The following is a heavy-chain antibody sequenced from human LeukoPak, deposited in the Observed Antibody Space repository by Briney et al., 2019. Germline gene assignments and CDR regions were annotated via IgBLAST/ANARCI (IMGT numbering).Heavy chain of an antibody. J-gene: IGHJ4*02. V-gene: IGHV3-7*01. CDR1: GFTLSYYW. CDR3: ATAHTYDYDSSGLH. Sequence: GASLRLSCAASGFTLSYYWMTWVRQAPGKGLEWVANINQDGSEKSYVDSMKGRFTISRDNAKKSQYLQMNSLRADDTAVYYCATAHTYDYDSSGLHWGQGTLVTVSS. CDR2: INQDGSEK. D-gene: IGHD3-22*01.